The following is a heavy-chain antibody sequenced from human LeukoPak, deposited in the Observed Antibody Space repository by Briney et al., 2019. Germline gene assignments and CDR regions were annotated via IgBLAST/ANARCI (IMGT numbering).Heavy chain of an antibody. J-gene: IGHJ4*02. Sequence: ASVKVSCKASGYTFTSYYMHWVRQAPGQGLEWTGIINPSGGSTSYAQKFQGRVTMTRDMSTSTVYVELSSLRSEDTAVYYCARVDDSTTYDYWGQGTLVTVSS. V-gene: IGHV1-46*01. CDR3: ARVDDSTTYDY. CDR2: INPSGGST. D-gene: IGHD3-22*01. CDR1: GYTFTSYY.